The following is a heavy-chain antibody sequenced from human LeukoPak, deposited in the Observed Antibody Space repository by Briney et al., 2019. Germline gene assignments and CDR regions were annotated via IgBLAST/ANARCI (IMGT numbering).Heavy chain of an antibody. CDR1: GGSFSGYY. CDR3: AREYCSSTSCYLWYFDL. CDR2: INHSGST. V-gene: IGHV4-34*01. Sequence: SETLSLTCAVYGGSFSGYYWSWLRQPPGKGLEWIGEINHSGSTNYNPSLKSRVTISVDTSKNQFSLKLSSVTAADTAVYYCAREYCSSTSCYLWYFDLWGRGTLVTVSS. D-gene: IGHD2-2*01. J-gene: IGHJ2*01.